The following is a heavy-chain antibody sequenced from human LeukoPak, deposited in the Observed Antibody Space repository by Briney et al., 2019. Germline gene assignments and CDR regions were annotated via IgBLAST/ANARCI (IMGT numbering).Heavy chain of an antibody. D-gene: IGHD3-10*01. Sequence: GGSLRLSCAASGFTFSSYLMTWVRQAPGKGLEWVANIKQDGSEKYYVDSVKGRFTISRDNAQNSLYLQMNSLRAEDTAVYYCASQLITMGGYYYGMDVWGQGTTVTVSS. CDR3: ASQLITMGGYYYGMDV. CDR1: GFTFSSYL. V-gene: IGHV3-7*01. CDR2: IKQDGSEK. J-gene: IGHJ6*02.